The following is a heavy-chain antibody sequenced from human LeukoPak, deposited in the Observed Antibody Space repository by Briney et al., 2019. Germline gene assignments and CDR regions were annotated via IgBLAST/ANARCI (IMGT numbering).Heavy chain of an antibody. V-gene: IGHV4-31*03. CDR3: ARWVATGAYYFDY. CDR1: GGSISSGGYY. Sequence: SQTLSLTCTVSGGSISSGGYYWSWIRQHPGKGLEWIGYIYYSGSTYYNPSLKSRVTISVDTSKNQFSLKLSSVTAADTAVYYCARWVATGAYYFDYWGQGTLVTVSS. J-gene: IGHJ4*02. CDR2: IYYSGST. D-gene: IGHD1-14*01.